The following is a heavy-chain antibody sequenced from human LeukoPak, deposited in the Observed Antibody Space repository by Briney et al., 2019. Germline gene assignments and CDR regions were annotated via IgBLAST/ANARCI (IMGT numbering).Heavy chain of an antibody. D-gene: IGHD3-22*01. CDR1: GGTFSSYA. Sequence: SVKVSCKASGGTFSSYAISWVRQAPGQGLEWMGGIIPILGTANYAQKFQGRVTITADESTSTAYMELSSLRSEDTAVYYCARSTITMIVEGFDIWGQGTMVTVFS. V-gene: IGHV1-69*01. CDR3: ARSTITMIVEGFDI. CDR2: IIPILGTA. J-gene: IGHJ3*02.